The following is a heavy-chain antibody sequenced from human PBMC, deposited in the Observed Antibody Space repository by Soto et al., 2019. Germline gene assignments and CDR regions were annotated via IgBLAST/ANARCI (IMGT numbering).Heavy chain of an antibody. V-gene: IGHV4-61*01. J-gene: IGHJ3*01. D-gene: IGHD3-16*02. CDR3: ARELYDFVWRSYRYYAFDL. CDR1: GGSVSSGSYY. CDR2: IYYSGST. Sequence: SETLSLTCTVSGGSVSSGSYYWSWIRQPPGKGLEWIGYIYYSGSTSYNPSLKSRVTISVDTSKNQFSLKLSSVTAADTAVYYCARELYDFVWRSYRYYAFDLWGQGTMVTV.